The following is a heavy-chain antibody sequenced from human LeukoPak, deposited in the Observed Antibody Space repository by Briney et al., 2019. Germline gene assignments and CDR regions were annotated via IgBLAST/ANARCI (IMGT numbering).Heavy chain of an antibody. D-gene: IGHD4-11*01. CDR2: IYYSGST. J-gene: IGHJ4*02. CDR1: GGSISSSSYY. V-gene: IGHV4-39*07. Sequence: SETLSLTCTVSGGSISSSSYYWGWIRQPPGKGLEWIGSIYYSGSTNYNPSLKSRVTISVDTSKNQFSLKLSSVTAAGTAVYYCARSYSNYDYFDYWGQGTLVTVSS. CDR3: ARSYSNYDYFDY.